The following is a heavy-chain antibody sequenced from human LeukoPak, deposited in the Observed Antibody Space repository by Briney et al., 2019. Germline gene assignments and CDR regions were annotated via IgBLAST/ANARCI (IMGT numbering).Heavy chain of an antibody. Sequence: RGESLKISCKGSGYSFTSYWIGWVRQMPGKGLEWMGIIYPGDSDTRYSPSFQGQVTISADKSISTAYLQWSSLKASDTAMYYCARHDVTDGTSWDLNYYYGMDVWGQGTLITVSS. J-gene: IGHJ6*02. D-gene: IGHD2-21*02. CDR2: IYPGDSDT. V-gene: IGHV5-51*01. CDR1: GYSFTSYW. CDR3: ARHDVTDGTSWDLNYYYGMDV.